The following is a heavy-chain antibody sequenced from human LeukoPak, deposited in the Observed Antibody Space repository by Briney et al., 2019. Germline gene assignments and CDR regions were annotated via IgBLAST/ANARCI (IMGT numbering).Heavy chain of an antibody. CDR3: ARAKWGYAFDI. D-gene: IGHD1-26*01. CDR2: VYYSGST. Sequence: PSETLSLTCTVSGGSINSYYWSWIRQPPGKGLEWIGHVYYSGSTNYNPSLKSRVTISLDTSKNQFSLKATSMSAADTAVYFCARAKWGYAFDIWGQGTMVTVSS. CDR1: GGSINSYY. J-gene: IGHJ3*02. V-gene: IGHV4-59*01.